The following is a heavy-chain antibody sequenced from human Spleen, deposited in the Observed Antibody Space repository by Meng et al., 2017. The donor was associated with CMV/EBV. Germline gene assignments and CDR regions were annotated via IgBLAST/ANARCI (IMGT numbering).Heavy chain of an antibody. CDR2: ISSSGTTI. CDR3: ARGMSIAAPGFFVY. D-gene: IGHD6-6*01. CDR1: GFTFNTYS. V-gene: IGHV3-48*04. J-gene: IGHJ4*02. Sequence: GGSLRLSCAASGFTFNTYSMTWVRQAPGKGLEWVSYISSSGTTIHYADSVKGRFTISRDNGKNSLYLQMNSLRAEDTALYYCARGMSIAAPGFFVYWGQGALVTVSS.